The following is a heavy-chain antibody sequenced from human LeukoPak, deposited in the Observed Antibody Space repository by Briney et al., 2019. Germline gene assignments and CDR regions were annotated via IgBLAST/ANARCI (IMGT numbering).Heavy chain of an antibody. D-gene: IGHD5-18*01. CDR3: ARHLSGVTGYTYGRGVDY. CDR2: IKKDGSEK. J-gene: IGHJ4*02. V-gene: IGHV3-7*02. Sequence: GGSLRLSCAASGFTFSSYRMSWVRQAPGKGPEWVANIKKDGSEKYYVDSLKGRFTISRDNAKKSLYLQMNSLRAEDTAVYYCARHLSGVTGYTYGRGVDYWGQGTLVTVSS. CDR1: GFTFSSYR.